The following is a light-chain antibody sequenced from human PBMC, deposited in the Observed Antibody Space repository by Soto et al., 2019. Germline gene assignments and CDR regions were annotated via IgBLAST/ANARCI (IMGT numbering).Light chain of an antibody. Sequence: QSALTQPPSASGSPGQSGTISCTGTSSDVGAYNYVSWYQQLPGKAPRLIIYEVSKRPSGVPDRFSGSKSGNTASLTVPGLQAEDEADYYCTSHAGTYSFFYVFGPGTKVTVL. CDR1: SSDVGAYNY. J-gene: IGLJ1*01. CDR3: TSHAGTYSFFYV. CDR2: EVS. V-gene: IGLV2-8*01.